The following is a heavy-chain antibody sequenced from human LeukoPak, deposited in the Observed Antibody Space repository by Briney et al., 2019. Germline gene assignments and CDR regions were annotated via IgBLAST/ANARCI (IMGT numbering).Heavy chain of an antibody. V-gene: IGHV3-30*19. J-gene: IGHJ4*02. CDR1: GFTLSSYG. CDR3: ARDLIVGSTITYYFDY. CDR2: ISYDGSNE. D-gene: IGHD1-26*01. Sequence: GGSLRLSCAASGFTLSSYGMHWVRQAPGKGLEWVAIISYDGSNEYYADSVKGRFTISRDNSKNTLYLQMNSLRAADTAVYYCARDLIVGSTITYYFDYWGQGTLVTVSS.